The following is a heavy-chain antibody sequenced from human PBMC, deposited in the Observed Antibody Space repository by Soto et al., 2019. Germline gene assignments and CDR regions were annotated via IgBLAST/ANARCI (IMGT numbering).Heavy chain of an antibody. V-gene: IGHV4-39*01. CDR2: IYYSGST. CDR1: GGSISSSSYY. D-gene: IGHD2-2*01. J-gene: IGHJ6*03. CDR3: ASIVVVSAAIFDGYYYYMDV. Sequence: SETLSLTCTVSGGSISSSSYYWGWIRQPPGKGQEWIGSIYYSGSTYYNPSLKSRVTISVDTSKNQFSLKLSSVTAADTAVYYCASIVVVSAAIFDGYYYYMDVWGKGTTVTVSS.